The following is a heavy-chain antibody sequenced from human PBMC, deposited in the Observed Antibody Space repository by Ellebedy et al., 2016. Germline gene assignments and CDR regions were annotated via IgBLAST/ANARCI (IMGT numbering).Heavy chain of an antibody. CDR3: ARDRVLTSYATHALWVF. D-gene: IGHD2-8*01. J-gene: IGHJ4*02. Sequence: ASVKVSCKASDYTFFNYGISWVRQAPGQGLEWMGWISPYNGNTNYAQKFQGRVTLTTDTSTSTAYMELRSLRFDDTAVYYCARDRVLTSYATHALWVFWGQGTLVTVSS. V-gene: IGHV1-18*01. CDR1: DYTFFNYG. CDR2: ISPYNGNT.